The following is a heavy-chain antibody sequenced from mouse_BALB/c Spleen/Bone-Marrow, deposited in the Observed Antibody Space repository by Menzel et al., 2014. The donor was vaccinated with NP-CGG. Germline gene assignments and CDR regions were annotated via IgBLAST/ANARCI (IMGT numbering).Heavy chain of an antibody. V-gene: IGHV3-6*02. CDR1: GYSITSGYY. Sequence: EVQLQQSGPGLVKPSQSLSLTCSVTGYSITSGYYWNWIRQFPGNKLEWMGYISYDGSNNYNPSLKNRISITRDTSKNHFFLKCNSLTTEDTPTYYCARGGYDGRGFSYWGQGTLFTVSP. D-gene: IGHD2-14*01. CDR2: ISYDGSN. CDR3: ARGGYDGRGFSY. J-gene: IGHJ3*01.